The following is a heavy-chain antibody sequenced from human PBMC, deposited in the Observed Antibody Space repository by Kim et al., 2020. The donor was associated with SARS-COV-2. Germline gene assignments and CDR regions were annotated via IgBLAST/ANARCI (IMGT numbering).Heavy chain of an antibody. V-gene: IGHV1-69*01. D-gene: IGHD3-3*01. CDR3: ARSTYDFWSGSFDY. Sequence: QKFQGRVTITADESTSTAYMELSSLGSEDTAVYYCARSTYDFWSGSFDYWGQGTLVTVSS. J-gene: IGHJ4*02.